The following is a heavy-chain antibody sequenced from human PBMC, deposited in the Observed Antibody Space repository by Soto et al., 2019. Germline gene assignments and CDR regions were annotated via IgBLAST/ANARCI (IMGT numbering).Heavy chain of an antibody. D-gene: IGHD6-19*01. CDR3: AREASAVISLDY. CDR2: IRVSDGLI. CDR1: GYTFSSYG. V-gene: IGHV1-18*01. J-gene: IGHJ4*02. Sequence: GASVKVSCKTSGYTFSSYGISWVRQAPGQGLEWVGWIRVSDGLIKYAQKFQGRVTLTGDTSISTAYMELYSLTSDDTAVYYCAREASAVISLDYWGQGTLVTVSS.